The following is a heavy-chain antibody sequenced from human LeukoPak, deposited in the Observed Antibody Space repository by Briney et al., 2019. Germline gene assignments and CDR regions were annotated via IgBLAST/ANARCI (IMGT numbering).Heavy chain of an antibody. CDR2: ISSSSSYI. D-gene: IGHD4-11*01. CDR3: ARDMGDDYRRDFDY. CDR1: GFTFSSYS. V-gene: IGHV3-21*01. Sequence: GGSLRLSCAASGFTFSSYSMNWVRQAPGKGLEWVSSISSSSSYIYYADSVKGRFTTSRDNAKNSLYLQMNSLRAEDTVVYYCARDMGDDYRRDFDYWGQGTLVTVSS. J-gene: IGHJ4*02.